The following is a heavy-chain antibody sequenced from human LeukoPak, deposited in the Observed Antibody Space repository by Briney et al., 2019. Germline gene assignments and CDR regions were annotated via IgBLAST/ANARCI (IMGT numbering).Heavy chain of an antibody. D-gene: IGHD1-26*01. J-gene: IGHJ4*02. CDR2: TYYSGST. CDR3: ARWRYSGSYAGGFDY. V-gene: IGHV4-39*01. Sequence: SETLSLTCTVSSGSISSSRYYSRWIRQPPGKGQEWIGGTYYSGSTYYKRPLNSQVSISVDTSNHQCSLKLSSVTAVDTTVYYCARWRYSGSYAGGFDYWGQGTLVTVSS. CDR1: SGSISSSRYY.